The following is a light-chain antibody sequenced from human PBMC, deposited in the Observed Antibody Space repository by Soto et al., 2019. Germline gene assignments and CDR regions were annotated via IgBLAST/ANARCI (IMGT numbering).Light chain of an antibody. CDR1: QSVGSN. J-gene: IGKJ2*01. Sequence: EIVMTQSPATLSVSPGERATLSCRASQSVGSNLAWYQQRPGQAPRPLIFGASTRAIGIPPRFSGGGSGTEFTRTISSLQSEDFAVYFCQQYNNWPYTFGRGTKLEIK. CDR2: GAS. CDR3: QQYNNWPYT. V-gene: IGKV3-15*01.